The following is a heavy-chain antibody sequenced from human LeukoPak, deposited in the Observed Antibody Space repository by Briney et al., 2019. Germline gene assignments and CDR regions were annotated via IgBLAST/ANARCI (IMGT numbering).Heavy chain of an antibody. CDR1: GFMFSSFA. CDR2: ISDNAGST. D-gene: IGHD3-3*01. CDR3: AKGQGGWLVSYFDY. Sequence: PGGSLRLSCAASGFMFSSFAMNWLRQAPGKGLEWVSGISDNAGSTYYADSLKGRFTIYRDNRKNTLYLQMNSLRAADTAMYYCAKGQGGWLVSYFDYWGQGTLVTVSS. V-gene: IGHV3-23*01. J-gene: IGHJ4*02.